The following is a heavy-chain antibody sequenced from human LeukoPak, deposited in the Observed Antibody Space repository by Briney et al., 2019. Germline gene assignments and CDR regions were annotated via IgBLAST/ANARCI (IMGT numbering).Heavy chain of an antibody. Sequence: ASVKVSCKASGYTFTSYAMNWVRQAPGQGLEWMGWINTNTGNPTYAQGFTGRFVFSLDTPVSTAYLQISSLKAEDTAVYYCAREGYCSGGSCYSGAHFQHWGQGTLVTVSS. CDR2: INTNTGNP. CDR3: AREGYCSGGSCYSGAHFQH. D-gene: IGHD2-15*01. V-gene: IGHV7-4-1*02. CDR1: GYTFTSYA. J-gene: IGHJ1*01.